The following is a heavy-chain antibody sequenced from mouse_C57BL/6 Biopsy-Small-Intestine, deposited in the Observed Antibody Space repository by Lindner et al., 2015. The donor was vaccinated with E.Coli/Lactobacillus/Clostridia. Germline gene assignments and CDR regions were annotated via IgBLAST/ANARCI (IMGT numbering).Heavy chain of an antibody. CDR1: SYSFTTYG. Sequence: SVKVSCKTSSYSFTTYGISWVRQAPGQGLEWMGWISVYNLNTNYAQKFQDRVAITADISTNTAFMELRSLRSDDTAVYYCAKVRSFYYYMDAWGTGTTVTVSS. V-gene: IGHV1S126*01. D-gene: IGHD1-1*01. J-gene: IGHJ1*03. CDR2: ISVYNLNT. CDR3: AKVRSFYYYMDA.